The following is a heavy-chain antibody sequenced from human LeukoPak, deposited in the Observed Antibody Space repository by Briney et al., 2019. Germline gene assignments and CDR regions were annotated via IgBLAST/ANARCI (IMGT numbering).Heavy chain of an antibody. CDR2: IYHSGST. D-gene: IGHD3-10*01. V-gene: IGHV4-4*02. CDR3: ARDRYGSGSYKDY. CDR1: GGSISSSNW. Sequence: PSGTLSLTCAVSGGSISSSNWWSWVRQPPGKGLEWIGEIYHSGSTNYNPSLKSRVTISVGKSKNQFSLKLSSVTAADTAVYYCARDRYGSGSYKDYWGQGTLVTVSS. J-gene: IGHJ4*02.